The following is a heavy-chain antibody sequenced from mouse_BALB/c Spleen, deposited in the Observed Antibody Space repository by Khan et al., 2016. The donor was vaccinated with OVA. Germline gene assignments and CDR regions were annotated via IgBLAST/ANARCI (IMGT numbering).Heavy chain of an antibody. D-gene: IGHD2-1*01. CDR2: ISTGGNKT. V-gene: IGHV5-12-1*01. J-gene: IGHJ2*02. CDR3: TRPRWYDGNYDSDY. Sequence: EVELVESGGGLVKPGGSLKLSCAASGFAFSSYDMSWVRQTPEKRLEWVALISTGGNKTYYPDSVKDRFTISRDNAKNTLYLQMSSLKSEDTAMXDCTRPRWYDGNYDSDYGGQGTSLTVP. CDR1: GFAFSSYD.